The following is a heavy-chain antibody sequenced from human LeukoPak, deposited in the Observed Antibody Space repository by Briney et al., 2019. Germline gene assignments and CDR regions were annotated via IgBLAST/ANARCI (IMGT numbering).Heavy chain of an antibody. J-gene: IGHJ5*02. V-gene: IGHV3-21*04. CDR2: IRGGSDFI. CDR1: GFTFRDYS. Sequence: PGGSLRLSCAASGFTFRDYSMTWVRQAPGKGLEWVSSIRGGSDFIYHADSVKGRFTVSRDNAKNSLYLQMNSLRAEDTAVYYCARPGSYYSNWFDPWGQGTLVTVSS. D-gene: IGHD3-10*01. CDR3: ARPGSYYSNWFDP.